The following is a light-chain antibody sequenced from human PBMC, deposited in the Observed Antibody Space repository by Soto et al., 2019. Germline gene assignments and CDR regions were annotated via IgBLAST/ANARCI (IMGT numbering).Light chain of an antibody. CDR2: GAS. V-gene: IGKV3-15*01. CDR1: QSVSSY. J-gene: IGKJ1*01. Sequence: EIVLTQSPATLSLSPGERATLSCRASQSVSSYLAWYQQKPGQPPRLLVYGASTRATGIPARFSGSGSGTEFTLTINSLQSEDFAVYYCQQYNDWPRTFGQGTKVDIK. CDR3: QQYNDWPRT.